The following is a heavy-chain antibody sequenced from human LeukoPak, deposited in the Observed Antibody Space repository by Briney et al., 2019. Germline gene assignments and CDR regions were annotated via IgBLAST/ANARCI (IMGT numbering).Heavy chain of an antibody. CDR3: ARRRGRYSGDAFDI. V-gene: IGHV5-51*01. J-gene: IGHJ3*02. Sequence: GESLKISCKASGYSFTKYWIAWVRQMPGKGLEWMGFIYPGDSDTRYSPSFQGQVTISADKSMSTAYLQWSSLKASDTAMYYCARRRGRYSGDAFDIWGQGTMVTVSS. D-gene: IGHD1-26*01. CDR2: IYPGDSDT. CDR1: GYSFTKYW.